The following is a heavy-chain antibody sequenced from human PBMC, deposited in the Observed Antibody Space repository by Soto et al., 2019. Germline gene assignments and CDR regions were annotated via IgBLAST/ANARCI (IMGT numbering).Heavy chain of an antibody. J-gene: IGHJ4*02. CDR2: ISGSGGST. Sequence: EVQLLESGGGLVQPGGSLRLSCAASGSTFSSYAMRWVRQAPGKGLEWVSAISGSGGSTYYADSVKGRFTISRDNSKNTVYLQMNSLRGEDTAVYYCARRGSGSYYDYWGQGTLVTVSS. V-gene: IGHV3-23*01. D-gene: IGHD1-26*01. CDR1: GSTFSSYA. CDR3: ARRGSGSYYDY.